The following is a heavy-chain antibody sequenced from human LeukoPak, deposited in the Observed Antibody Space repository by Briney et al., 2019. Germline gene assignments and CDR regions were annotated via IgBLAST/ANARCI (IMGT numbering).Heavy chain of an antibody. V-gene: IGHV3-7*01. D-gene: IGHD3-22*01. CDR1: GFSFSNYW. CDR3: ARDLPSSGYWYRDAFDI. Sequence: PGGSLRLSCAASGFSFSNYWMSWDRQAPGKGLEWVGHAKQDGSETYYVDSVKGRFTVSRDNAKNSLFLQMNSLRVEDTAMYYCARDLPSSGYWYRDAFDIWGRGTMVTVSS. J-gene: IGHJ3*02. CDR2: AKQDGSET.